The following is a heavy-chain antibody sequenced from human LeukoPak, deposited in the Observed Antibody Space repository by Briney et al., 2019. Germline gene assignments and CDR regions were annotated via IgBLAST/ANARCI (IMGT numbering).Heavy chain of an antibody. CDR3: ARQGGAYSFDY. CDR2: IYYSGST. CDR1: GGSISSYY. J-gene: IGHJ4*02. D-gene: IGHD4-4*01. Sequence: SETLSLTCTVSGGSISSYYWSWIRQPPGKGLEWIGYIYYSGSTNYNPSLKSRVTISVDTSKNQFSLKLSSVTAADTAVYYCARQGGAYSFDYWGQGTLVTVSS. V-gene: IGHV4-59*08.